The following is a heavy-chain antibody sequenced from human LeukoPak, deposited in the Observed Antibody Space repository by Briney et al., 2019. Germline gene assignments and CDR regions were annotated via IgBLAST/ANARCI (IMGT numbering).Heavy chain of an antibody. J-gene: IGHJ6*03. CDR1: GGSFSSYF. D-gene: IGHD3-10*01. Sequence: PSETLSLTCSVSGGSFSSYFWSWVRQPAGKGLEWIGRIYPSGNTNYNPSLKSRVTLSVDTSKTQFSLRLSSVTAADTAVYYCAREDSGSYYNYYYFYMDVWGKGTTVTISS. V-gene: IGHV4-4*07. CDR2: IYPSGNT. CDR3: AREDSGSYYNYYYFYMDV.